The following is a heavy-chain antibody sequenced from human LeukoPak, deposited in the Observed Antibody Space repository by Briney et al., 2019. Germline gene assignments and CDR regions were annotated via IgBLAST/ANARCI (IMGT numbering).Heavy chain of an antibody. CDR2: ITHHGYIA. D-gene: IGHD3-10*01. CDR1: GFPSSEYA. J-gene: IGHJ5*02. CDR3: VKDDHHFGSVENDH. V-gene: IGHV3-30*04. Sequence: PGGCLRLSCAASGFPSSEYAIHWVRQAPGKGLDWVATITHHGYIAYYAESVKGRFTISRDNSRNTVSLEMNSLRPEDTALYHCVKDDHHFGSVENDHWGQGCLVTVSS.